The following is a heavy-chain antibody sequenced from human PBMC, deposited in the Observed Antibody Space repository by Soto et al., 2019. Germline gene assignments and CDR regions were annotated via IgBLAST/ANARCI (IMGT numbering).Heavy chain of an antibody. V-gene: IGHV4-30-4*01. CDR1: GGSVSGVDYF. Sequence: SETLSLTCTVSGGSVSGVDYFWSWIRQSPGKGLEWIAYIYYTGITHLNPSLKSRLTMAVDTSKNEFSLKLTSVSAADTAVYFCAREERKGIISWFDPWGQGTPVTVSS. CDR2: IYYTGIT. D-gene: IGHD2-21*01. CDR3: AREERKGIISWFDP. J-gene: IGHJ5*02.